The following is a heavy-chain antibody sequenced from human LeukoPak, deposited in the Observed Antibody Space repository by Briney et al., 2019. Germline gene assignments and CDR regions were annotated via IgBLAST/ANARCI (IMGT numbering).Heavy chain of an antibody. CDR3: ARVVGATTVGF. CDR1: GFTFSDHY. Sequence: PGGSLRLSCAASGFTFSDHYMDWVRQGPGKGLEWVGRTRNKVNRYTTEYAASVKGRFTISRDDSKNSLYLQMNSLKTEDTAVYYCARVVGATTVGFRGQGTLITVSS. CDR2: TRNKVNRYTT. J-gene: IGHJ4*02. D-gene: IGHD1-26*01. V-gene: IGHV3-72*01.